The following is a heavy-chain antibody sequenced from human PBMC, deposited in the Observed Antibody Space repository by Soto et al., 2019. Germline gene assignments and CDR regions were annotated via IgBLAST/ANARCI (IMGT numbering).Heavy chain of an antibody. CDR2: ISAYNGNT. CDR3: ARESPILLWFGEPPGGMDV. D-gene: IGHD3-10*01. CDR1: GYTFTSYG. V-gene: IGHV1-18*01. Sequence: VASVKVSCKASGYTFTSYGISWVRQAPGQGLEWMGWISAYNGNTNYAQKLQGRVTMTTDTSTSTAYMELRSLRSDDTAVYYCARESPILLWFGEPPGGMDVWGQGTTVTVSS. J-gene: IGHJ6*02.